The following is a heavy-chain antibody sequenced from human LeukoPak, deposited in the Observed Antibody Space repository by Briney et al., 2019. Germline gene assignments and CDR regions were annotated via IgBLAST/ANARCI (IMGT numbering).Heavy chain of an antibody. J-gene: IGHJ3*02. V-gene: IGHV3-9*01. CDR3: AKDYSSGPRAFDI. Sequence: GRSLRLSCAASGFTFEDYAMHWVRQAPGKGLEWVSGISWNSGSIDYADSVKGRFTISRDNAKNSLYLQMNSLRAEDTALYYCAKDYSSGPRAFDIWGQGTMVTVSS. CDR1: GFTFEDYA. D-gene: IGHD6-25*01. CDR2: ISWNSGSI.